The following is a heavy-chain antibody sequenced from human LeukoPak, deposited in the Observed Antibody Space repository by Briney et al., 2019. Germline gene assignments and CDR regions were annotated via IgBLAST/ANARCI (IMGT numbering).Heavy chain of an antibody. CDR3: VRHNVWCFDF. Sequence: GAALKIYCSSSEYSFSSYWIGRVRLMPGIDFESLTIIHPGNSDTKYSPSFQGLVTISADKSSNTAYLEWRGPRASDTAMYSCVRHNVWCFDFWRQGTLVTVSS. J-gene: IGHJ4*02. V-gene: IGHV5-51*01. D-gene: IGHD2-8*02. CDR1: EYSFSSYW. CDR2: IHPGNSDT.